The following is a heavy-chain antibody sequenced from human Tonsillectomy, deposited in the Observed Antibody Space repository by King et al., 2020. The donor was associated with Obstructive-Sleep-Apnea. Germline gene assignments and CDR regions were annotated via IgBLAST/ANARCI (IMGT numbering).Heavy chain of an antibody. D-gene: IGHD3-10*01. J-gene: IGHJ4*02. Sequence: EVQLVESGGGLVQPGRSLRLSCAASGFTVDDYAMHWVRQAPGKGLEWVSGISLNSGSIGFADSVNGRFTISRDNAKNSRYLQMNSLRAEDTALYYCAKGRGSGSYYNFDYWGQGTLVTVSS. CDR2: ISLNSGSI. CDR3: AKGRGSGSYYNFDY. CDR1: GFTVDDYA. V-gene: IGHV3-9*01.